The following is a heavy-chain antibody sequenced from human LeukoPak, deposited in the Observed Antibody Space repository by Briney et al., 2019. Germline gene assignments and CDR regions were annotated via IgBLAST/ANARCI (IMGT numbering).Heavy chain of an antibody. CDR1: GFTFSSYE. J-gene: IGHJ4*02. D-gene: IGHD1-26*01. V-gene: IGHV3-48*03. CDR3: ARAPVGATFFDY. CDR2: ISSSGTTI. Sequence: PGGSLRLSCAASGFTFSSYEMNWVRQAPGKGLEWVSYISSSGTTIYYADSVKGRFTISRDNAKNSLYLQMNSLRAEDTAVYYCARAPVGATFFDYWGQGTLVTVSS.